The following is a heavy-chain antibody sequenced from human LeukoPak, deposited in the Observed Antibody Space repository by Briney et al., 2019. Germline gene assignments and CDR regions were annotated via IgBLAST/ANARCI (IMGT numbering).Heavy chain of an antibody. J-gene: IGHJ4*02. V-gene: IGHV1-2*02. CDR2: INPNSGGT. CDR3: ARDSGYCSSTSCSHIFDY. CDR1: GYTFTGYY. D-gene: IGHD2-2*01. Sequence: GASVKVSCKASGYTFTGYYMHWVRQAPGQGLEWMGWINPNSGGTNYAQKFQGRVTMTRDTSISTAYMELSRLRSDDTAVYYCARDSGYCSSTSCSHIFDYWGQGTLVTVFS.